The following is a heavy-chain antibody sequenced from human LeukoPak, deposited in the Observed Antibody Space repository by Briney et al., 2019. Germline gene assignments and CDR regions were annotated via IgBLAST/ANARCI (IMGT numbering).Heavy chain of an antibody. Sequence: PGGSLRLSCAASGFTFSSYWMHWVRQAPGKGLVWVSRINSDGSSTSYADSVKGRFTISRDNAKNTLYLQMNSLRAEDTAVYYCARSVYGGKYYFDYWGQGTLVTVSS. V-gene: IGHV3-74*01. CDR3: ARSVYGGKYYFDY. CDR2: INSDGSST. CDR1: GFTFSSYW. J-gene: IGHJ4*02. D-gene: IGHD4-23*01.